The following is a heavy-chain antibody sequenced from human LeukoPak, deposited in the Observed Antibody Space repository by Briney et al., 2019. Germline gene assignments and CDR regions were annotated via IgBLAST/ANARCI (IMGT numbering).Heavy chain of an antibody. Sequence: GGSLRLSCAASGFIFSHYGMHWVRQAPGKGLEWVAVIQNDASTENFADSVKGRFTISRDNSKNTVFLQMNSLRVEDTAVYYCARELSQIVWGGLDNRGQGTLVSVSS. CDR1: GFIFSHYG. J-gene: IGHJ4*02. V-gene: IGHV3-33*05. D-gene: IGHD2-21*01. CDR2: IQNDASTE. CDR3: ARELSQIVWGGLDN.